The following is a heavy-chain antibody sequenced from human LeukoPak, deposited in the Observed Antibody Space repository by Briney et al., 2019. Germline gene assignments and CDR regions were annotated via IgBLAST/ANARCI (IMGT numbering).Heavy chain of an antibody. CDR3: ARDFGGITISPPFDY. D-gene: IGHD3-9*01. V-gene: IGHV3-30-3*01. CDR1: GFTFSSYA. Sequence: PGGSLRLSCAASGFTFSSYAMHWVRQAPGKGLEWVAVISYDGSNKYYADSVKGRFTISRDNSKNTLYLQMNSLRAEDTAVYYCARDFGGITISPPFDYWGQGTLVTVSS. J-gene: IGHJ4*02. CDR2: ISYDGSNK.